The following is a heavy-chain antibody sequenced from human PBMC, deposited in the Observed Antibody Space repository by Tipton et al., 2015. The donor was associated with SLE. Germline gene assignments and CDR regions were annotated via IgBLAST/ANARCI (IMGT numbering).Heavy chain of an antibody. Sequence: TLSLTCIVSGDSISSTSYYWGWIRQPPGKGLEWIGEINHSGRSNYNPSLKSRVTISVDTSKNQFSLKLSSVTAADTAVYYCARPRYSSGWYLDYWGQGTLVTVSS. J-gene: IGHJ4*02. CDR3: ARPRYSSGWYLDY. CDR2: INHSGRS. D-gene: IGHD6-19*01. V-gene: IGHV4-39*07. CDR1: GDSISSTSYY.